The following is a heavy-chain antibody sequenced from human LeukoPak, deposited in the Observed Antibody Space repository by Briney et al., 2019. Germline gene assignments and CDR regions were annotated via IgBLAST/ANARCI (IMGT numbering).Heavy chain of an antibody. V-gene: IGHV3-74*01. CDR3: ARAVLMVYAPLDV. CDR1: GFTFSNYW. J-gene: IGHJ6*04. CDR2: INSDGSST. Sequence: GGSLRLSCAASGFTFSNYWMHWVRQARGKGLEYFSRINSDGSSTNYADSVKGRFTISRDNAKNTLYLHMNSLRAEDTAVYYCARAVLMVYAPLDVWGKGTTVTVSS. D-gene: IGHD2-8*01.